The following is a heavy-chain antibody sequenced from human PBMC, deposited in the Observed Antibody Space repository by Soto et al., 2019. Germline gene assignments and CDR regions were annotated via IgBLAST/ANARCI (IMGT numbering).Heavy chain of an antibody. J-gene: IGHJ4*02. CDR2: ISGSGGST. CDR3: AKQPHRTAMASFDY. V-gene: IGHV3-23*01. CDR1: GFTFNNFA. Sequence: GGSLRLSCAASGFTFNNFAMHWVRQAPGKGLEWVSAISGSGGSTYYADSVKGRFTISRDNSKNTLYLQMNSLRAEDTAVYYCAKQPHRTAMASFDYWGQGTLVTVSS. D-gene: IGHD5-18*01.